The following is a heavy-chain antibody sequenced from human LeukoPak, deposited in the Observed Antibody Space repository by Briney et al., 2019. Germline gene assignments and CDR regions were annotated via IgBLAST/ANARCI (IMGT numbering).Heavy chain of an antibody. V-gene: IGHV3-23*01. Sequence: GGSLRLSRAASGFTFSSYAMSWVRQAPGKGLEWVSAISGSGGSTYYADSVKGRFTISRDNSKNTLYLQMNSLRAEDTAVYYCARMGRNSGENQLLLGYYAMDVWGQGTTVTVSS. CDR2: ISGSGGST. CDR3: ARMGRNSGENQLLLGYYAMDV. D-gene: IGHD2-2*01. J-gene: IGHJ6*02. CDR1: GFTFSSYA.